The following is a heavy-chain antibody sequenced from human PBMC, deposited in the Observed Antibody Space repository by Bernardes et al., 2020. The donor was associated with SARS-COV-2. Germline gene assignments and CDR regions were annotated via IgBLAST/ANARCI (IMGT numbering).Heavy chain of an antibody. CDR1: GFTFRSHG. CDR3: ARGNYYYNYVMDV. V-gene: IGHV3-33*01. J-gene: IGHJ6*02. CDR2: IWYDGSKT. Sequence: GGSLRLSCAASGFTFRSHGMHWARRAPGKGLEWVAVIWYDGSKTYYADSVKGRFTISRDNSKNTLSLQLNSLRAEDTALYYCARGNYYYNYVMDVWGQGTTVTVSS.